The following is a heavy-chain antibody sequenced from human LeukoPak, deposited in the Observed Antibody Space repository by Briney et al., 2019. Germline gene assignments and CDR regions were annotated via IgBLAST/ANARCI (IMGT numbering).Heavy chain of an antibody. J-gene: IGHJ5*02. D-gene: IGHD6-13*01. CDR1: GGSISSSGYY. CDR2: IYYSGST. Sequence: PSETLSLTCTVSGGSISSSGYYWGWIRQPPGKGLEWIGSIYYSGSTYYNPSLKSRVTISVDTSKKQFSLKLSSVTAADTAVYYCARWTEGSSWYDGYNWFDPWGQGTLVTVSS. V-gene: IGHV4-39*07. CDR3: ARWTEGSSWYDGYNWFDP.